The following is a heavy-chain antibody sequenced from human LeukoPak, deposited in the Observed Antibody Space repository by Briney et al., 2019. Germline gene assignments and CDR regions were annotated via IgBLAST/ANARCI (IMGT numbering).Heavy chain of an antibody. CDR3: AKIKTSLNYYDSSGYLDY. CDR2: IRSSSSTI. Sequence: GGSLRLSCAASGFTFSSYSMNWVRQAPGKGLEWVSYIRSSSSTIYYADSVKGRFTISRDNSKNTLYLQMNSLRAEDTAVYYCAKIKTSLNYYDSSGYLDYWGQGTLVTVSS. J-gene: IGHJ4*02. CDR1: GFTFSSYS. D-gene: IGHD3-22*01. V-gene: IGHV3-48*01.